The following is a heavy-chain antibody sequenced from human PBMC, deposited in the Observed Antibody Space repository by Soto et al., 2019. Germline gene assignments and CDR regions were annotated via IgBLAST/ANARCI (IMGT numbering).Heavy chain of an antibody. Sequence: PSETLSLTCTVSGDSINRGGYYWTWIRQHPGKGLEWIGYIYYSGSTSYNPSLKSRITISIDTSQNQFSLKLSSVTAADTAVYYCARQYVFGLLRYFDYWGQGTLVTVSS. CDR3: ARQYVFGLLRYFDY. D-gene: IGHD2-2*01. V-gene: IGHV4-31*03. J-gene: IGHJ4*02. CDR2: IYYSGST. CDR1: GDSINRGGYY.